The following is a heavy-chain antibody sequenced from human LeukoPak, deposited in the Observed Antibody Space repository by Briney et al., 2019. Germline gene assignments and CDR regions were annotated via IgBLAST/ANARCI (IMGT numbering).Heavy chain of an antibody. CDR2: IDTEGRRT. Sequence: GRSLRLSCAASGFRFKSWMNWVRQAPGKGLVWVSHIDTEGRRTNYADSVKGRFTISSDNGNNTLYLQMNSLRVEDTGVYYCTRENYGIDSWGQGTLVIVSS. CDR3: TRENYGIDS. J-gene: IGHJ4*02. D-gene: IGHD4-17*01. V-gene: IGHV3-74*01. CDR1: GFRFKSW.